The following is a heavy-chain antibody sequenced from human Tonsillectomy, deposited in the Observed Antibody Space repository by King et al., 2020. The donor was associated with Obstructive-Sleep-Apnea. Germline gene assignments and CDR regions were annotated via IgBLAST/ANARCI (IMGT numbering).Heavy chain of an antibody. CDR2: ISGSGGST. CDR3: AKAFSHYYYDSSGYLNYFDY. V-gene: IGHV3-23*04. Sequence: QLVESGGGLVQPGGSLRLSCAASGFTFSSYAMSWVRQAPGKGLEWVSGISGSGGSTYYADSVKGRFTISRDNSKNTLYLQMNSLRAEDTAVYYCAKAFSHYYYDSSGYLNYFDYWGQGTLVTVSS. CDR1: GFTFSSYA. J-gene: IGHJ4*02. D-gene: IGHD3-22*01.